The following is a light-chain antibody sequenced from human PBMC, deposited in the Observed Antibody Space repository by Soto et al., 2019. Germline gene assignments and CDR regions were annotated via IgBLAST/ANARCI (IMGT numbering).Light chain of an antibody. Sequence: DIQMTQSPSSLSASVGDRVTITCRASQSISSYLNWYQQKPGKAPKLLIYAASSLQSGVPSRFSGSGSGTEFTLTISSLQPDDFATYYCQQYNSYSTTFGQGT. CDR2: AAS. V-gene: IGKV1-39*01. J-gene: IGKJ1*01. CDR3: QQYNSYSTT. CDR1: QSISSY.